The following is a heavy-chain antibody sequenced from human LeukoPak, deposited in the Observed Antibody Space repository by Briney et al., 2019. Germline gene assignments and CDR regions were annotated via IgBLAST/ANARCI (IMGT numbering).Heavy chain of an antibody. CDR3: ARGLVVTGVDY. V-gene: IGHV6-1*01. Sequence: SQTLSLTCAISGDSVSSNSTAWNWIRPSPSRGLEWLGRTKYRSKWYNDYAVSVKSRITINPDTSKNQYSLQLNSLTPEDTAVYFCARGLVVTGVDYWGQGTLVTVSS. J-gene: IGHJ4*02. CDR1: GDSVSSNSTA. D-gene: IGHD6-19*01. CDR2: TKYRSKWYN.